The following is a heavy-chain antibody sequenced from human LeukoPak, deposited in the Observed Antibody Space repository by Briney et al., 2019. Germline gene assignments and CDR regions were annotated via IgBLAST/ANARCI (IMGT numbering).Heavy chain of an antibody. D-gene: IGHD3-10*01. J-gene: IGHJ4*02. Sequence: PSETLSLTCTVSGGSISSYYWSWIRQPPGKGLEWIGYIYYSGSTNYNPSLKNRVTISVDTSKNQFSLKLSSVTAADTAVYYCARVYSEVRGKVFDYWGQGTLVTVSS. V-gene: IGHV4-59*01. CDR3: ARVYSEVRGKVFDY. CDR1: GGSISSYY. CDR2: IYYSGST.